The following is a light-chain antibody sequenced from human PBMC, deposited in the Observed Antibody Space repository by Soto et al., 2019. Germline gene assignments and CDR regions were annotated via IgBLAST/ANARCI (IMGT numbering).Light chain of an antibody. Sequence: NVLTQSPVTLSFSRGQRSTLSCMAIQSLSGNYLAWYQQKPGQAPRVLIYRASIRATGIPDRFSGSGSGTDFTLNITRLEPEDSAVYYCLQHSGNSPNTFGQGTKVDIK. V-gene: IGKV3-20*01. J-gene: IGKJ1*01. CDR1: QSLSGNY. CDR3: LQHSGNSPNT. CDR2: RAS.